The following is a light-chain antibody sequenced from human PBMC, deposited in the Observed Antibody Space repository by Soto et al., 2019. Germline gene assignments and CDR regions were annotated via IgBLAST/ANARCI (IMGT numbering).Light chain of an antibody. CDR3: QQSYSTLIT. J-gene: IGKJ5*01. CDR1: QSVTTW. CDR2: KAS. Sequence: DIQMTQSPSTLSASVGDRVTITCRASQSVTTWLAWYQQKPGKAPKLLIYKASTLKSGVPPRFSGSGSGTDFTLTISSLQPEDFATYYCQQSYSTLITFGQGTRLEI. V-gene: IGKV1-5*03.